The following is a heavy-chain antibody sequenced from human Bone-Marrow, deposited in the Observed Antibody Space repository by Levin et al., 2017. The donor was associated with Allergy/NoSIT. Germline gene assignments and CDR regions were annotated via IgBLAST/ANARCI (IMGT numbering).Heavy chain of an antibody. J-gene: IGHJ5*01. V-gene: IGHV3-23*01. CDR1: GFTFNSYA. CDR3: AKAFGLYNWFDS. CDR2: ITGSGGST. D-gene: IGHD3/OR15-3a*01. Sequence: GGSLRLSCAASGFTFNSYALSWVRQAPGKGLEWVSAITGSGGSTYYADSVKGRFTVSRDSSRNTLYLQMHSLRVEDTAVYYCAKAFGLYNWFDSWGQGTLVTVSS.